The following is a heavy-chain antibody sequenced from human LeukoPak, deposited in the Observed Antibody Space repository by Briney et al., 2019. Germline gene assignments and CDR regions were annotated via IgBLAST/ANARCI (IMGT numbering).Heavy chain of an antibody. CDR3: AGDKTTGGWYEFDY. CDR2: ISNDGDT. D-gene: IGHD6-19*01. V-gene: IGHV3-53*01. CDR1: GFTVSSNY. J-gene: IGHJ4*02. Sequence: GGSLRLSCAASGFTVSSNYISWVRQGAGKGLECVSVISNDGDTYHADSVKGRVTISRDTSKNTVSLQMNSLRAEDTAVYYCAGDKTTGGWYEFDYWGQGTLVTVSS.